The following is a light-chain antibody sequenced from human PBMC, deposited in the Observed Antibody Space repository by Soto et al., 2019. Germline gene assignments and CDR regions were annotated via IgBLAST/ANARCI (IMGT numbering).Light chain of an antibody. V-gene: IGKV3-11*01. J-gene: IGKJ4*01. Sequence: EIVLTQSPATLSLSPGERATISCRASQGVSSYLAWYQQKPGQAPRLLIYDASNRATGIPARFSGSGSGTDFTLTISSLEPEDFAVYYCQQRSNWPGTFGGGTKVEIK. CDR3: QQRSNWPGT. CDR2: DAS. CDR1: QGVSSY.